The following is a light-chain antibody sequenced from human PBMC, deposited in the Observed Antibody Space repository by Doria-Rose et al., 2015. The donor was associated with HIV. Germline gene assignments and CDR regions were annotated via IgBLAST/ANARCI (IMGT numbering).Light chain of an antibody. V-gene: IGKV3-20*01. CDR3: HQYGTSWT. CDR2: DGC. J-gene: IGKJ1*01. CDR1: QSFSSTY. Sequence: EIVMTQSPGTLSLSPGERATLSCRASQSFSSTYLDWYQQKPGQAPSLLIYDGCTRATGIPDRFSASRSATDFTLTINRLEPEDFALYYCHQYGTSWTFGQGTKVEI.